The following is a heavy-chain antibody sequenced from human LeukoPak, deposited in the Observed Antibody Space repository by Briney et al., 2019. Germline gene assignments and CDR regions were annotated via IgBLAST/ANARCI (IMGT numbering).Heavy chain of an antibody. J-gene: IGHJ4*02. Sequence: PSETLSLTCTVSGGSISSSSYYWGWIRQPPGKGLEWIGSIYYSGSTYYNPSLKSRVTISVDTSKNQFSLKLSSVTAADTAVYYYARRYYDFWSGYWYYFDYWGQGTLVTVSS. CDR1: GGSISSSSYY. V-gene: IGHV4-39*01. CDR2: IYYSGST. D-gene: IGHD3-3*01. CDR3: ARRYYDFWSGYWYYFDY.